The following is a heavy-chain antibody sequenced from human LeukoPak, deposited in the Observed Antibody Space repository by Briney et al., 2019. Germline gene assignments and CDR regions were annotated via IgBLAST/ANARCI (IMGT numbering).Heavy chain of an antibody. J-gene: IGHJ4*02. CDR3: AKDYDILTGQLLDY. CDR1: GFTFGSYG. Sequence: GGSLRLSCAASGFTFGSYGMHWVRQAPGKGLEWVAVISYDGSNKYYADSVKGRFTISRQNSKNTLYLQMNSLRAEDTAVYYCAKDYDILTGQLLDYWGQGTLVTVSS. D-gene: IGHD3-9*01. V-gene: IGHV3-30*18. CDR2: ISYDGSNK.